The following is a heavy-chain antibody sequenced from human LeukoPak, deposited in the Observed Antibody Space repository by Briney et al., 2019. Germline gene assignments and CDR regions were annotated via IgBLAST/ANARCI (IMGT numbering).Heavy chain of an antibody. CDR2: ISSRSSYI. Sequence: PGGSLRLSCAASGFIFSSYSMKWVRQAPGKGLEWVSSISSRSSYIYYADSVKGRFTISRDNAKNSLYLQMNSLRAEDTAVYYCAELGITLIGGVWGKGTAVTISS. CDR3: AELGITLIGGV. V-gene: IGHV3-21*01. CDR1: GFIFSSYS. D-gene: IGHD3-10*02. J-gene: IGHJ6*04.